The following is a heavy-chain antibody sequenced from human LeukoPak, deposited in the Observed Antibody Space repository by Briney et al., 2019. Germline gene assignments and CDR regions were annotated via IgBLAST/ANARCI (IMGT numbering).Heavy chain of an antibody. CDR1: GFTFTSYV. V-gene: IGHV3-30*03. CDR3: ARPRGAAAGTFGFDP. CDR2: ISYDGSNK. J-gene: IGHJ5*02. Sequence: PGGSLRLSCAASGFTFTSYVMHWVRQAPGKGLQWVALISYDGSNKYYADSVKGRFTISRDNSKNTLYLQMNSLRAEDTAVYYCARPRGAAAGTFGFDPWGQGTLVTVPS. D-gene: IGHD6-13*01.